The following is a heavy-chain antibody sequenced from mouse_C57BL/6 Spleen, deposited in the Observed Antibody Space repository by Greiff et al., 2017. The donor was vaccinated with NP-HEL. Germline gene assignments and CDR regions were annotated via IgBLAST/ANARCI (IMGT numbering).Heavy chain of an antibody. CDR2: ISSGGSYT. Sequence: EVKLVESGGDLVKPGGSLKLSCAASGFTFSSYGMSWVRQTPDKRLEWVATISSGGSYTYYPDSVKGRFTISRDNAKNTLYLQMSSLKSEDTAMYYCARQGDGYYGAWFAYWGQGTLVTVSA. J-gene: IGHJ3*01. V-gene: IGHV5-6*01. CDR3: ARQGDGYYGAWFAY. D-gene: IGHD2-3*01. CDR1: GFTFSSYG.